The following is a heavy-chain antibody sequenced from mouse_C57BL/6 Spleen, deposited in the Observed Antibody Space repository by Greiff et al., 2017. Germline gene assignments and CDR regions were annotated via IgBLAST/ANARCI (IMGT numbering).Heavy chain of an antibody. CDR2: IWGVGST. J-gene: IGHJ3*01. CDR3: ASGDSNSFAY. D-gene: IGHD2-5*01. Sequence: VKLMESGPGLVAPSQSLSITCTVSGFSLTSYGVDWVRQSPGKGLEWLGVIWGVGSTNYNSALKSRLSISKDNSKSQVFLKMNSLQTDDTAMYYCASGDSNSFAYWGQGTLVTVSA. V-gene: IGHV2-6*01. CDR1: GFSLTSYG.